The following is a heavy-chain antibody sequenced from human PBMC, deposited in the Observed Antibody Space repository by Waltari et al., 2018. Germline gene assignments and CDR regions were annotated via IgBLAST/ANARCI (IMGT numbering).Heavy chain of an antibody. CDR1: GWSITSSW. V-gene: IGHV5-51*01. J-gene: IGHJ4*02. CDR2: IYPGDSDT. CDR3: ARTPWYSGSYYYFDY. D-gene: IGHD1-26*01. Sequence: EVQLVPSGAAATKPGETQTSSCKCSGWSITSSWIAWVRQMPGKGLEWMGIIYPGDSDTRYSPSFQGQVTISADKSISTAYLQWSSLKASDTAMYYCARTPWYSGSYYYFDYWGQGTLVTVSS.